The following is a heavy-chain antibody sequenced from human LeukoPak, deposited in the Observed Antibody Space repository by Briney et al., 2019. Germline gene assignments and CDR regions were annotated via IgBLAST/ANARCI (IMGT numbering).Heavy chain of an antibody. D-gene: IGHD4-17*01. V-gene: IGHV3-23*01. CDR3: AKDRLTATRYWSFDL. CDR2: ISGSGGST. J-gene: IGHJ2*01. CDR1: GFTFSSYA. Sequence: GGSLRLSCAASGFTFSSYAMSWVRQTPGKGLEWVSAISGSGGSTYYADSVKGRFTISRDNSKNTLYLQMNSLRAEDTAVYYCAKDRLTATRYWSFDLWGRGTLVSVSS.